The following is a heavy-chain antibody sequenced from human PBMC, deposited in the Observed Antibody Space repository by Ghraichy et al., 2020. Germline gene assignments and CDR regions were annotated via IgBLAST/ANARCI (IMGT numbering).Heavy chain of an antibody. J-gene: IGHJ4*02. D-gene: IGHD3-16*02. CDR2: IYYSGST. CDR1: GGSISSSSYY. V-gene: IGHV4-39*01. Sequence: SQTLSLTCTVSGGSISSSSYYWGWIRQPPGKGLEWIGSIYYSGSTYYNPSLKSRVTISVDTSKNQFSLKLSSVTAADTAVYYCFCAPYSVYQDYVWGSYRYWGQGTLVTVSS. CDR3: FCAPYSVYQDYVWGSYRY.